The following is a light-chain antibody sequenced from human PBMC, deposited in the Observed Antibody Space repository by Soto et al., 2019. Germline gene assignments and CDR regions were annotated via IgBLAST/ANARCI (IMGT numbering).Light chain of an antibody. CDR3: QQYYSLPYS. CDR1: QSVFYRSSDKSY. CDR2: WAS. J-gene: IGKJ2*03. V-gene: IGKV4-1*01. Sequence: DIVMTQSPDSLSVSLDERATINCTSSQSVFYRSSDKSYLAWYQQKPGQPPKLLIYWASTRESGVPDRFSGRGSGTDFTLTITSLQAEDVAVYYCQQYYSLPYSFGQGTKL.